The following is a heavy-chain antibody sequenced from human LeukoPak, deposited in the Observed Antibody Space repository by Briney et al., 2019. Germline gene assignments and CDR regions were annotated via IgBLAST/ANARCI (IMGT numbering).Heavy chain of an antibody. V-gene: IGHV1-69*05. CDR3: ARGEWFGELLTTSSPFDY. J-gene: IGHJ4*02. CDR1: GGTFSSYA. Sequence: GASVKVSCKASGGTFSSYAISWVRQAPGQGLEWMGRIISIFGTANYAQKFQGRVTITTDESTSTAYMELSSLRSEDTAVYYCARGEWFGELLTTSSPFDYWGQGTLVTVSS. D-gene: IGHD3-10*01. CDR2: IISIFGTA.